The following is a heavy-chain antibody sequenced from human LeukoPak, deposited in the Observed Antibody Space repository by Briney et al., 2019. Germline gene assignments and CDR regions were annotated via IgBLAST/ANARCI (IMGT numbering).Heavy chain of an antibody. CDR2: IYYSGST. J-gene: IGHJ3*02. CDR1: GGSISSGGYY. Sequence: SGTLSLTCAVSGGSISSGGYYWSWIRQHPGKGLEWIGYIYYSGSTYYNPSLKSRVTISVDTSKNQFSLKLSSVTAADTAVYYCARDSSSWYAFDIWGQGTMVTVSS. D-gene: IGHD6-13*01. V-gene: IGHV4-31*11. CDR3: ARDSSSWYAFDI.